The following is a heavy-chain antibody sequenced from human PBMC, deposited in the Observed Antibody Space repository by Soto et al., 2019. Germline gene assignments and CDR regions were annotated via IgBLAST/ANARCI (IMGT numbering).Heavy chain of an antibody. J-gene: IGHJ6*02. V-gene: IGHV3-33*01. CDR2: IWYDGSNK. CDR3: ARDMNFVDIVVTIVHHYSFSGMDV. Sequence: QVQVVESGGGVVQAGRSLRLSCEVSGFTFSRYGMHWVRQAPGKGLEWVAFIWYDGSNKNYGDSVKGRFTVSRDDLKNAVYLQMKSLRAEDTAVYYCARDMNFVDIVVTIVHHYSFSGMDVWGQGATFTVSS. D-gene: IGHD5-12*01. CDR1: GFTFSRYG.